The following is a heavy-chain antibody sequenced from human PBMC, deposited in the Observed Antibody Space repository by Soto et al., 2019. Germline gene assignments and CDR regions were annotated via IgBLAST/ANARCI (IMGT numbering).Heavy chain of an antibody. CDR3: ARGYDTALAPIF. V-gene: IGHV4-34*01. J-gene: IGHJ4*02. D-gene: IGHD5-18*01. Sequence: SETLSLTCAVYGGSFRSYHCSWSRQTPGKGLEWIGEINHLTTTNYNPSLKSRVIISLDTPKNQFSLKLSSVTAADTAVYYCARGYDTALAPIFWGQGILVTVSS. CDR2: INHLTTT. CDR1: GGSFRSYH.